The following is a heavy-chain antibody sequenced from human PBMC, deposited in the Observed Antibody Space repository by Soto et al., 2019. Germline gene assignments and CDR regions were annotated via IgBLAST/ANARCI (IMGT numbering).Heavy chain of an antibody. CDR2: IYYSGST. CDR3: ARAVAGTNYYYYYGMDV. CDR1: GGSISSGGYY. V-gene: IGHV4-31*03. D-gene: IGHD6-19*01. Sequence: SETLSLTCTVSGGSISSGGYYWSWIRQHPGKGLEWIGYIYYSGSTYYNPSLKSRVTISVDTSKNQFSLKLSSVTAADTAVYYCARAVAGTNYYYYYGMDVWGQGTTVT. J-gene: IGHJ6*02.